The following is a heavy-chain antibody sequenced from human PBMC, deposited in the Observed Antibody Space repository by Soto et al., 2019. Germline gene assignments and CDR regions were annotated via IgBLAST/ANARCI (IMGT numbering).Heavy chain of an antibody. CDR3: ARSRGTLGYYYYGMDV. Sequence: GGSLRLSCAASGFTFSSYSMNWVRQAPGKGLEWVSSISSSSSYIYYADSVKGRFTISRDNAKNSLYLQMTSLRAEDTAVYYCARSRGTLGYYYYGMDVWGQGTTVTVSS. CDR2: ISSSSSYI. CDR1: GFTFSSYS. J-gene: IGHJ6*02. D-gene: IGHD3-16*01. V-gene: IGHV3-21*01.